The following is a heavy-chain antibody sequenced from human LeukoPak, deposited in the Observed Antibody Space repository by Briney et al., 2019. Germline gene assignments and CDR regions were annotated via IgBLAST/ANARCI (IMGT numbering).Heavy chain of an antibody. CDR3: ARVGEKAFHLWPEIDY. V-gene: IGHV3-20*04. Sequence: PGGSLRLSCAASGFRLDDYGMNWVRQAPGKGLEWVSSINWNGRSTTYADSVKGRFTISRDTAKNSLYLQMSSLRAEDTAVYYCARVGEKAFHLWPEIDYWGQGTLVTVS. D-gene: IGHD5-24*01. CDR2: INWNGRST. CDR1: GFRLDDYG. J-gene: IGHJ4*02.